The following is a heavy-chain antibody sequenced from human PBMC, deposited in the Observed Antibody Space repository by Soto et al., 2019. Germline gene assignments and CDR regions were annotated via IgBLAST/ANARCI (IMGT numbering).Heavy chain of an antibody. CDR3: AKRFDSWTGLSYAFDI. V-gene: IGHV3-23*01. Sequence: PGGSLRLSCAASGFIFSNYAMSWVRQAPGKGLEWVSTISGSAGTTWYADSVKGRFTISRDNSKNTLYLLVNSLRAEDTAVYYCAKRFDSWTGLSYAFDICGLGTMVPVSS. CDR2: ISGSAGTT. CDR1: GFIFSNYA. D-gene: IGHD3-3*01. J-gene: IGHJ3*02.